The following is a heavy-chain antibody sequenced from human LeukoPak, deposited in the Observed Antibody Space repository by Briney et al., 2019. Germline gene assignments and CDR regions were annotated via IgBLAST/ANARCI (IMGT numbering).Heavy chain of an antibody. V-gene: IGHV3-20*04. CDR3: ARDSAYYYMDV. Sequence: GGSLRLSCAASGFTFDDYGMSWVRHAPGKGLEWVSGINWNGGSTVYADSVKGRFTISRENAKNSLYLQMNSLRAEDTALYYCARDSAYYYMDVWGKGTTVTVSS. CDR2: INWNGGST. D-gene: IGHD1-26*01. CDR1: GFTFDDYG. J-gene: IGHJ6*03.